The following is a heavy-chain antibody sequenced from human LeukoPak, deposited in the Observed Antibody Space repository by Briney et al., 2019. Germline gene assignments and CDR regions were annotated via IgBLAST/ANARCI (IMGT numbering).Heavy chain of an antibody. Sequence: GASVKVSCKASGYTFTGYGISWVRQAPGQGLESMGWISAYNGNTNYAQKLQGRVTMTTDTSTSTAYMELRSLRSDDTAVYYCARVVIYYDSSGYYYVRPRYFDYWGQGTLVTVSS. CDR2: ISAYNGNT. J-gene: IGHJ4*02. CDR1: GYTFTGYG. D-gene: IGHD3-22*01. CDR3: ARVVIYYDSSGYYYVRPRYFDY. V-gene: IGHV1-18*01.